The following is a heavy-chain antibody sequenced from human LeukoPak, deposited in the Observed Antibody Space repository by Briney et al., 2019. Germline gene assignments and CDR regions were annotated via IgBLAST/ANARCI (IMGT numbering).Heavy chain of an antibody. CDR3: AKCDCISTSCYTYCAFDI. V-gene: IGHV3-23*01. CDR2: ITNTGGTT. J-gene: IGHJ3*02. D-gene: IGHD2-2*02. CDR1: GFTFSNYA. Sequence: PGGSLRLSCAASGFTFSNYAMSWVRQAPGKGLEWVSTITNTGGTTYSADSVKGRFTISRDNSKNTLYLQMNSLRAEDTAVYYCAKCDCISTSCYTYCAFDIWGQGTMVTVSS.